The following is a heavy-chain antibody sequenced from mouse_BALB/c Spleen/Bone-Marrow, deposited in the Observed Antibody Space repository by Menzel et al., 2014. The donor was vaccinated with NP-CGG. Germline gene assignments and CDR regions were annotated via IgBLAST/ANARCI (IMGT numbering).Heavy chain of an antibody. V-gene: IGHV5-6-5*01. Sequence: EVMLVESGGGLVKPGGSLKLSCAASGFTFSSYAMSWVRQTPEKRLEWVASISSGGSTYYPDSVKGRFTISRGNARNILYLQMSSLRSEDTAMYYCASLYFYGSSYYTMDYWGQGTSVTVSS. CDR3: ASLYFYGSSYYTMDY. D-gene: IGHD1-1*01. CDR1: GFTFSSYA. CDR2: ISSGGST. J-gene: IGHJ4*01.